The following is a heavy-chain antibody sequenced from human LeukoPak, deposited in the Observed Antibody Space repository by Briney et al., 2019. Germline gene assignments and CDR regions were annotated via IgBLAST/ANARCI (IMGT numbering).Heavy chain of an antibody. V-gene: IGHV3-21*01. J-gene: IGHJ3*02. D-gene: IGHD6-13*01. CDR3: ARDWGEYSSSWWGDAFEI. Sequence: GGSLRLSCAASGFTFSSYSMNWVRQAPGKGLEWVSSISSSSSYIYYADSVKGRFTISRDNAKNSLYLQMNSLRAEDTAVYYCARDWGEYSSSWWGDAFEIWGQGTMVTVSS. CDR1: GFTFSSYS. CDR2: ISSSSSYI.